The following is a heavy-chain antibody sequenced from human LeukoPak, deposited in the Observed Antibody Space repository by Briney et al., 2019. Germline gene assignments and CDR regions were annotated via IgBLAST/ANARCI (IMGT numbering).Heavy chain of an antibody. J-gene: IGHJ4*02. Sequence: SETLSLTCTVSGGSISSYYWSWIRQPPGKGLEWIGYIYYSGTTYYNPSLKSRVTISVDTSKNQFSLKLSSVTAADTAVYYCARDGGYGGYDDYWGQGTLVTVSS. V-gene: IGHV4-59*12. D-gene: IGHD5-12*01. CDR2: IYYSGTT. CDR1: GGSISSYY. CDR3: ARDGGYGGYDDY.